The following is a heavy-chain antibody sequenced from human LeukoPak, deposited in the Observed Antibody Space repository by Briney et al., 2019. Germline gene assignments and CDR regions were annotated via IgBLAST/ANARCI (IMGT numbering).Heavy chain of an antibody. CDR1: GGTFSSYA. CDR3: ARGPPGVNWYFDL. Sequence: ASVKVSCKASGGTFSSYAISWVRQAPGQGLEWMGWINPNSGGTNYAQKFQGRVTMTRDTSISTAYMELSRLRSDDTAVYYCARGPPGVNWYFDLWGRGTLVTVSS. CDR2: INPNSGGT. D-gene: IGHD7-27*01. V-gene: IGHV1-2*02. J-gene: IGHJ2*01.